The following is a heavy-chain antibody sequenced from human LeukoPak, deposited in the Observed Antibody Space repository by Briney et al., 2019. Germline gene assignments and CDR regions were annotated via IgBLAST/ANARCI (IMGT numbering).Heavy chain of an antibody. Sequence: GGSLRLSCAASGFTFSSYSMNWVRQAPGKGLEWVSSISSSSSYIYYADSVKGRFRISRDSSKNMLYLQMNSLRAEDTAVYYCAKDRCSDGIGCFYYYMDVWGKGTTVTISS. CDR2: ISSSSSYI. V-gene: IGHV3-21*01. CDR1: GFTFSSYS. D-gene: IGHD2-15*01. CDR3: AKDRCSDGIGCFYYYMDV. J-gene: IGHJ6*03.